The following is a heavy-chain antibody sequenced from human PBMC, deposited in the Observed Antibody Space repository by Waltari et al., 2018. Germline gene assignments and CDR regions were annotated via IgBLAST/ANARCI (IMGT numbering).Heavy chain of an antibody. CDR2: IYYSGCT. J-gene: IGHJ3*02. Sequence: QLQLQESGPGLVKPSETLSLTCTVSGGSISSSSYYWGWIRQPPGKGLEWIGSIYYSGCTYYNPSLKSRVTISVDTSKNQFSLKLSSVTAADTAVYYCARFNSSSIQHDAFDIWGQGTMVTVSS. CDR3: ARFNSSSIQHDAFDI. D-gene: IGHD6-6*01. CDR1: GGSISSSSYY. V-gene: IGHV4-39*01.